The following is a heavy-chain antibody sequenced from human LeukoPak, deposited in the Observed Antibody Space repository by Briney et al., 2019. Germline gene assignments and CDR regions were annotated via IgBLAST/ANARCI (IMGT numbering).Heavy chain of an antibody. D-gene: IGHD2-15*01. CDR3: ARGLGYCSGGSCYLDAFDI. CDR2: IYTSGST. CDR1: GGSISSYY. Sequence: SETLSLTCTVSGGSISSYYWSWIRQPAGKGLEWIGRIYTSGSTNYNPSLKSRVTISVDTSKNQFSLKLSSVTAADTAVYYCARGLGYCSGGSCYLDAFDIWSQGTMVTVSS. J-gene: IGHJ3*02. V-gene: IGHV4-4*07.